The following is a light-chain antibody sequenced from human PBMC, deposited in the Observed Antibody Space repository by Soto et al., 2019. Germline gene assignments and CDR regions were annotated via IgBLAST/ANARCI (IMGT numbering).Light chain of an antibody. CDR3: QQYGPSRAFT. V-gene: IGKV3-20*01. J-gene: IGKJ3*01. CDR2: GVS. CDR1: QSSQS. Sequence: VLSPSPSNLSLSPGERATLSCRTRQSSQSLAWYQHKPGQAPRLLIYGVSSRPTDIPDRFSGSGSGTDFTLTISRLEPEDFAVYYCQQYGPSRAFTFGPGTKVDIK.